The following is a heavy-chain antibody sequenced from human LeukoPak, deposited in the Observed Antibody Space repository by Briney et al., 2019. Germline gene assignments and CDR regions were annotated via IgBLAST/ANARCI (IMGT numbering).Heavy chain of an antibody. Sequence: SETLSLTCTVSGGSISSYYWSWIRQPPGKGLEWIGYIYYSGSTNYNPSLKSRVTISVDTSKNQFSLKLSSVTAADTAVYYCAGALRFLDTFDPWGQGTLVTVSS. D-gene: IGHD3-3*01. V-gene: IGHV4-59*01. CDR1: GGSISSYY. J-gene: IGHJ5*02. CDR3: AGALRFLDTFDP. CDR2: IYYSGST.